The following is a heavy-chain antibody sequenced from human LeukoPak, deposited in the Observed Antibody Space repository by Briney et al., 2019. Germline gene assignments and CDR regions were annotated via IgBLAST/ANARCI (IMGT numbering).Heavy chain of an antibody. CDR1: GGSIGSSSYY. V-gene: IGHV4-39*07. Sequence: SETLSLTCTVSGGSIGSSSYYWGWIRQPPGKGLEWIGSIYYSGSTYYNPSLKSRVTISVDTSKNQFSLKLSSVTAADTAVYYCARAGSLSSSWSLFGYWGQGTLVTVSS. D-gene: IGHD6-13*01. J-gene: IGHJ4*02. CDR3: ARAGSLSSSWSLFGY. CDR2: IYYSGST.